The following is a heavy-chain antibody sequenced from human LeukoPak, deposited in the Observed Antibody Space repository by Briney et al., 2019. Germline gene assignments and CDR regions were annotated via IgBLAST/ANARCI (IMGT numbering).Heavy chain of an antibody. J-gene: IGHJ4*02. CDR3: ARVGDLTVTPDY. D-gene: IGHD4-17*01. V-gene: IGHV4-61*02. CDR2: IYTSGST. Sequence: PSETLSLTCTVSGGSISSSSYYWGWIRQPPGKGLEWIGRIYTSGSTNYNPSLKGRVTISVDTSKNQFSLKLSSVTAADTAVYYCARVGDLTVTPDYWGQGTLVTVSS. CDR1: GGSISSSSYY.